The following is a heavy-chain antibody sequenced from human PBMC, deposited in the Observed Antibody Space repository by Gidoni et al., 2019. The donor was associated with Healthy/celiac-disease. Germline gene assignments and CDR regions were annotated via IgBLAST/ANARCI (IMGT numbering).Heavy chain of an antibody. J-gene: IGHJ6*02. CDR2: ISSSSSYI. CDR3: ARDLYSSSWEYYYYGMDV. D-gene: IGHD6-13*01. CDR1: GFTFSSYS. V-gene: IGHV3-21*01. Sequence: GFTFSSYSMNWVRQAPGKGLEWVSSISSSSSYIYYADLVKGRFTISRDNAKNSLYLQMNSLRAEDTAVYYCARDLYSSSWEYYYYGMDVWGQGTTVTVSS.